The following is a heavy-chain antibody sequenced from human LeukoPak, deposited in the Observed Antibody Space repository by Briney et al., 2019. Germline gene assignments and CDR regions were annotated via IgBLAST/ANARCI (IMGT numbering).Heavy chain of an antibody. CDR2: IRRKADNYAT. CDR3: TKDYYYSLDV. CDR1: GFTFSGSP. J-gene: IGHJ6*02. Sequence: AGGSLRLSCAASGFTFSGSPIHWVRQASGRGLEWVGHIRRKADNYATTYAAPMKGRFTISRDDSKNTAFLQMNSLKIEDSAVYYCTKDYYYSLDVWGQGTTVTVSS. V-gene: IGHV3-73*01.